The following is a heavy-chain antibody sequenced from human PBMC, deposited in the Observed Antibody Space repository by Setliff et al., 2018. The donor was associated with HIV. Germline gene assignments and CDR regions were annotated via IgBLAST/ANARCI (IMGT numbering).Heavy chain of an antibody. Sequence: PSETLSLTCAVYGGSFSGYYWSWIRQPPGKGLEWIGSIYYSGSTYYNPSLKSRVTISVDTSKNQFSLKLSSVTAADTAVYYCARRKSYYYGMDVWGQGTTVTVSS. CDR1: GGSFSGYY. V-gene: IGHV4-34*01. CDR3: ARRKSYYYGMDV. CDR2: IYYSGST. J-gene: IGHJ6*02.